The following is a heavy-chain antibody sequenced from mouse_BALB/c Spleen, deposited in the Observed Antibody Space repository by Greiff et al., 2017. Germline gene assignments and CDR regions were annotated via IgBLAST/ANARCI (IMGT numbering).Heavy chain of an antibody. CDR3: TAYYEGAMDY. V-gene: IGHV1-69*01. CDR1: GYTFTSYW. D-gene: IGHD2-10*01. Sequence: QVQLQQPGAELVRPGASVKLSCKASGYTFTSYWINWVKQRPGQGLEWIGNIYPSDSYTNYNQKFKDKTTFTVDKSSSTAYMQLSSPTSEDSAVYYCTAYYEGAMDYWGQGTSVTVSS. J-gene: IGHJ4*01. CDR2: IYPSDSYT.